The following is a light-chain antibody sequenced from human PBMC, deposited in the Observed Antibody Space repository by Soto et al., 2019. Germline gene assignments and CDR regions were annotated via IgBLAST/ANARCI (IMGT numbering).Light chain of an antibody. J-gene: IGKJ2*01. CDR1: QSVSSN. CDR3: QQYNNWPPRYT. V-gene: IGKV3-15*01. CDR2: GAS. Sequence: EIVMTQSPATLSVSPGERATLSCRASQSVSSNLAWYQQKPGQAPRLLIYGASTRATGIPARFSGSGSGTEFTLTISSLQSEDFAVYYGQQYNNWPPRYTFGPGTKLQIK.